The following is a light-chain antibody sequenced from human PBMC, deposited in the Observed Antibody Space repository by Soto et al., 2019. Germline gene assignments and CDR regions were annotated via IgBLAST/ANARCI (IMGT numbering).Light chain of an antibody. CDR3: YSYAGENLYV. CDR1: SSDVGSYNL. J-gene: IGLJ1*01. Sequence: QSALTQPASVSASPGQSITIPCTGTSSDVGSYNLVSWFQQHPGRVPKLLIYEGTKRPSGLSDRFSGSKSGTTASLTISGLQAEDEAHYYCYSYAGENLYVFGTGTKVTVL. V-gene: IGLV2-23*01. CDR2: EGT.